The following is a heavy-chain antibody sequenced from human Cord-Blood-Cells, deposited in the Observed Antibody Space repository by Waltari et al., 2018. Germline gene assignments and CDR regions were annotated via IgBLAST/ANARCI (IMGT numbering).Heavy chain of an antibody. CDR2: IIPIFGTA. J-gene: IGHJ6*02. CDR3: AAGYYYDSSGYYYGMDV. Sequence: QVQLVQSGAELRKPGSWVKVSCKASGGAFTSYALSWARQAPGQGLEWVGGIIPIFGTASYAQKFQGRVTITADESTSTAYMELSSLRSEDTAVYYCAAGYYYDSSGYYYGMDVWGQGTTVTVSS. V-gene: IGHV1-69*01. CDR1: GGAFTSYA. D-gene: IGHD3-22*01.